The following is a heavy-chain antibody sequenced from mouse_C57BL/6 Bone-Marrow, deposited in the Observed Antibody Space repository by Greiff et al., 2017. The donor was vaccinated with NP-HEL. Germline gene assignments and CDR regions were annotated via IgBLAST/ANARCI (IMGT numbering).Heavy chain of an antibody. V-gene: IGHV1-82*01. J-gene: IGHJ1*03. CDR2: IYPGDGDT. Sequence: VQLQQSGPELVKPGASVKISCKASGYAFSSSWMNWVKQRPGKGLEWIGRIYPGDGDTNYNGKFKGKATLTADKSSSTAYMQLSSLTSEDSAVYFCAQIYYCWYFDVWGTGTTVTVSS. CDR3: AQIYYCWYFDV. D-gene: IGHD1-1*01. CDR1: GYAFSSSW.